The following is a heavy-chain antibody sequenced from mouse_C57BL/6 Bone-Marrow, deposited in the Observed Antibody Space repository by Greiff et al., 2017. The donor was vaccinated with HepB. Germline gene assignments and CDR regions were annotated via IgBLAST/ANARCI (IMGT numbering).Heavy chain of an antibody. V-gene: IGHV5-17*01. CDR2: ISSGSSTI. J-gene: IGHJ3*01. CDR1: GFTFSDYG. CDR3: ARGRCFAY. Sequence: EVKLVESGGGLVKPGGSLKLSCAASGFTFSDYGMHWVRQAPEKGLEWVAYISSGSSTIYYADTVNGRFTITRDNAKNTLFLQMTSLRSEDTAMYYCARGRCFAYWGQGTLVTVSA.